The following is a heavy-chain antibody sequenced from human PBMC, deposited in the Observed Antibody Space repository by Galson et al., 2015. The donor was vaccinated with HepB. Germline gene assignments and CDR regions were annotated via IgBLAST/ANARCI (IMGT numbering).Heavy chain of an antibody. V-gene: IGHV3-30*18. CDR1: GFTFSSYG. D-gene: IGHD2-2*01. CDR3: AKVSDRGYCSSTSCYFDY. CDR2: ISYDGSNK. Sequence: SLRLSCAASGFTFSSYGMHWVRQAPGKGLEWVAVISYDGSNKYYADSVKGRFTISRDNSKNTLYLQMNSLRAEDTAVYYCAKVSDRGYCSSTSCYFDYWGQGTLVTVSS. J-gene: IGHJ4*02.